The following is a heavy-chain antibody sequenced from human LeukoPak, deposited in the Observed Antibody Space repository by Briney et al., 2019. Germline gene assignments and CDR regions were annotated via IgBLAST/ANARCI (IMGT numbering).Heavy chain of an antibody. CDR3: ARKGLPAVPGAFDI. V-gene: IGHV4-4*07. Sequence: SETLSLTCTVSGGSISSYYWTWIRQPAGKGLEWIGRIYTSGSTNYNPSLKSRVTLSVDTSKNQFYLKPTSVTAADTAVYYCARKGLPAVPGAFDIWGQGTMVTVSS. D-gene: IGHD5-12*01. CDR1: GGSISSYY. J-gene: IGHJ3*02. CDR2: IYTSGST.